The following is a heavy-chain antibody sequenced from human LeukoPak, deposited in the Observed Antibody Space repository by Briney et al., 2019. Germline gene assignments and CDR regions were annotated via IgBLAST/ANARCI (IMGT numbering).Heavy chain of an antibody. CDR1: GFTFSSYA. CDR2: ISGSGVNT. Sequence: GGSLRLSCAASGFTFSSYAMSWVRQAPGKGLEWVSAISGSGVNTYYADSVKGRFTISRDNAKNSLYLQMNSLRAEDTAVYYCARDPELLPVSYYGMDVWGQGTTVTVSS. CDR3: ARDPELLPVSYYGMDV. J-gene: IGHJ6*02. D-gene: IGHD1-26*01. V-gene: IGHV3-23*01.